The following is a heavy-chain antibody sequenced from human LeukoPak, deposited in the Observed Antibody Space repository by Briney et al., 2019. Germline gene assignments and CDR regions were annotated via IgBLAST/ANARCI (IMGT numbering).Heavy chain of an antibody. CDR1: GYTFTSYG. J-gene: IGHJ5*02. V-gene: IGHV1-18*01. CDR2: ISAYNGNT. D-gene: IGHD3-3*01. Sequence: ASVKVSCKASGYTFTSYGVSWVRQAPGQGLEWMGWISAYNGNTNYAQKLQGRVTMTTDTSTSTAYMELRSLRSDDTAVYYCARESPHYDFWSGYYMGWFDPWGQGTLVTVSS. CDR3: ARESPHYDFWSGYYMGWFDP.